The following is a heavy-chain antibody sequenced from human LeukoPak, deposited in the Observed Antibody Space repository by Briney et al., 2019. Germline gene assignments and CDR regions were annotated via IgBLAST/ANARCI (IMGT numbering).Heavy chain of an antibody. Sequence: ASVKVSCKASGYTFTSYAMHWVRQAPGQSLEWMGLINTGNGDTKYSQKFQGRVTITRDASATTAYMELSSLRFEDTAIYYCARVKDGFFDYWGQGTLVTVSS. CDR3: ARVKDGFFDY. J-gene: IGHJ4*02. V-gene: IGHV1-3*04. CDR1: GYTFTSYA. CDR2: INTGNGDT. D-gene: IGHD3-10*01.